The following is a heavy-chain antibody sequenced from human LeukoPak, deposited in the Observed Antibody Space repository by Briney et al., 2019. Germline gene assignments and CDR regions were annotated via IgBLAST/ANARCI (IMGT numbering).Heavy chain of an antibody. CDR2: IPYDRGYQ. Sequence: GGSLRLSCAASGFTFSSYGMSWVRQAPGKGLEWVAFIPYDRGYQRYADSVKGRFTISRDNSKDTLYLQMNSLRNEDTAVYYCVKEGAQGDYWGQGTLVTVSS. J-gene: IGHJ4*02. CDR1: GFTFSSYG. D-gene: IGHD1-26*01. V-gene: IGHV3-30*02. CDR3: VKEGAQGDY.